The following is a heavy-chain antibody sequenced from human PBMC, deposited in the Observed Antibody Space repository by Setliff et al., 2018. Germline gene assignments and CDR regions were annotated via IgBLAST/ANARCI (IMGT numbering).Heavy chain of an antibody. CDR3: AKVLGGYSYGFCDY. J-gene: IGHJ4*02. Sequence: SGGSLRLSCAASGFTFSNYAMSWVRQAPGKGLEWVSSISGTGGSTYYSDSVRGRFTISRDNSKSTLYLQMNSLRAEDTALYYCAKVLGGYSYGFCDYWGQGTLVTVSS. V-gene: IGHV3-23*01. CDR2: ISGTGGST. CDR1: GFTFSNYA. D-gene: IGHD5-18*01.